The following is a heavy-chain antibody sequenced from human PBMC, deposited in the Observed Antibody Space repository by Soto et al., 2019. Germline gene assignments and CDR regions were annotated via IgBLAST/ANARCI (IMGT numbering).Heavy chain of an antibody. CDR3: ARDSMPTLGDGMDV. J-gene: IGHJ6*02. Sequence: GGSLRLSCAASGFTFSSYAMHWVRQAPGKGLEWVAVISYDGSNKYYADSVKGRFTISRDNSKNTLYLQMNSLRAEDTAVYYCARDSMPTLGDGMDVWGQGTTVTVSS. CDR1: GFTFSSYA. CDR2: ISYDGSNK. D-gene: IGHD1-26*01. V-gene: IGHV3-30-3*01.